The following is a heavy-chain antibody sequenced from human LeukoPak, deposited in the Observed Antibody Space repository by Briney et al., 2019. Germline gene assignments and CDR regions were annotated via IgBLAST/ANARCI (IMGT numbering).Heavy chain of an antibody. Sequence: RASVKVSCKASGYTFTSYYMHWVRQAPGQGLEWMGIINPSGGSTNYAQKFQGRVTMTRDTSTSTVYMELSSLRSEDTAVYYCARDPELGTANYYFDYWGQGTLVTVSS. V-gene: IGHV1-46*01. D-gene: IGHD7-27*01. J-gene: IGHJ4*02. CDR2: INPSGGST. CDR3: ARDPELGTANYYFDY. CDR1: GYTFTSYY.